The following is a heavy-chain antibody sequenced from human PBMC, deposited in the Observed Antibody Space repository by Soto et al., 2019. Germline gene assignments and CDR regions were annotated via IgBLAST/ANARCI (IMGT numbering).Heavy chain of an antibody. Sequence: PGGSLRLSCAASGFTFSSYAMSWVRQAPGKGLEWVSAISYSGGSTYYADSVKGRFTLSRDNSKNTLYLQMNSLRAEDTAIYYCAKDRARGYCTSSGCYGDYYYYMDVWGKGTTVTVSS. V-gene: IGHV3-23*01. CDR2: ISYSGGST. J-gene: IGHJ6*03. D-gene: IGHD2-2*01. CDR3: AKDRARGYCTSSGCYGDYYYYMDV. CDR1: GFTFSSYA.